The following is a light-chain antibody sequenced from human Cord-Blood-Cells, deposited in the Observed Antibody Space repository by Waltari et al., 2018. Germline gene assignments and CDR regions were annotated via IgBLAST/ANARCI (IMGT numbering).Light chain of an antibody. CDR3: QQYNNWPYT. CDR2: GAS. Sequence: EIVMTQSPATLSASPGESATLSCRASQSVSSNLAWYQQKPGQAPRLLIYGASTRATGIPARFSGSGSGTEFTLTISSLQSEDFAVYYCQQYNNWPYTFGQGTKLEIK. CDR1: QSVSSN. J-gene: IGKJ2*01. V-gene: IGKV3-15*01.